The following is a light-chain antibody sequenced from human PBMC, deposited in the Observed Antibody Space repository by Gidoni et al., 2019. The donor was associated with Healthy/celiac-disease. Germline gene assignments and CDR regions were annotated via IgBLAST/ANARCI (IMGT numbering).Light chain of an antibody. CDR3: QQSYSTPRT. Sequence: DIQLTQSPSSLSASVGDRVTITCRASQSISSYLHWYQQKPGKAPKLLIYAASSLQSGVPSRFSGSGSGTDFTLTISSLQPEDFAIYYCQQSYSTPRTFGQGTKLEIK. CDR2: AAS. V-gene: IGKV1-39*01. J-gene: IGKJ2*01. CDR1: QSISSY.